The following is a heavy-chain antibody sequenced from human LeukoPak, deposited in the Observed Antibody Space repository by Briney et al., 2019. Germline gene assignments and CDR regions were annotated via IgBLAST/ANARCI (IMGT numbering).Heavy chain of an antibody. Sequence: GGSLRLSCAASEFTFKNYGMHWVRQAPGKGLEWVAFIRYDGSNKYYADSVKGRFTISRDNSKNTLYLQMNSLRAEDTAVYYCAKDPTRYSYGYNPYYMDVWGKGTTVTISS. D-gene: IGHD5-18*01. CDR3: AKDPTRYSYGYNPYYMDV. CDR1: EFTFKNYG. CDR2: IRYDGSNK. J-gene: IGHJ6*03. V-gene: IGHV3-30*02.